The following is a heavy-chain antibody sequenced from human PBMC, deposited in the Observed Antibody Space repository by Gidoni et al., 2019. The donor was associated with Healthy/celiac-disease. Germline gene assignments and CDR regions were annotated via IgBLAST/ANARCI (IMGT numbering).Heavy chain of an antibody. CDR3: ARDLSRNMITFGGVISDY. CDR2: ISAYNGNT. CDR1: GYTFTSYG. V-gene: IGHV1-18*01. J-gene: IGHJ4*02. D-gene: IGHD3-16*01. Sequence: QVQLVQSGAEVKKPGASVKVSCKASGYTFTSYGISWVRQAPGQGLEWMGWISAYNGNTNYAQKLQGRVTMTTDTSTSTAYMELRSLRSDDTAVYYCARDLSRNMITFGGVISDYWGQGTLVTVSS.